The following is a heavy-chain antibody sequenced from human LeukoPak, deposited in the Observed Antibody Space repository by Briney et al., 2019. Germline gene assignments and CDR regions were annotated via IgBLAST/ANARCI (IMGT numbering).Heavy chain of an antibody. J-gene: IGHJ3*01. V-gene: IGHV4-59*01. D-gene: IGHD3-10*01. Sequence: SETLSLTCPVSGGSIGGYYWSWIRQPPGKGLEWIAYISYTGITNYNPSLKSRVTISVDTSKNQFSLRLTSMTAADTAVYYCARTEGSGSSPFWGQGTMVTVSS. CDR1: GGSIGGYY. CDR2: ISYTGIT. CDR3: ARTEGSGSSPF.